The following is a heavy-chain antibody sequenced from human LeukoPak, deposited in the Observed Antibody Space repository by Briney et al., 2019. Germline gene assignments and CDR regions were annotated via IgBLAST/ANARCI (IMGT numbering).Heavy chain of an antibody. J-gene: IGHJ4*02. CDR3: ARERDGRFFDY. CDR2: ISSSSSYI. Sequence: GGSLRLSCAASGFTFSSYSMTWVRQAPGKGLEWVSSISSSSSYIYYAESVKGRFTISRDNAKNSLYLQMNSLRAEDTALYYCARERDGRFFDYWGQGTLVTVSS. V-gene: IGHV3-21*01. D-gene: IGHD5-24*01. CDR1: GFTFSSYS.